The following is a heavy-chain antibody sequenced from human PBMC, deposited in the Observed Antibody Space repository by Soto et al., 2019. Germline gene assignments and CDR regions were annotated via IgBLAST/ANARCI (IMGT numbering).Heavy chain of an antibody. Sequence: SGPTLVNPTQTLTLTCTFSVFSLSTSGVGVGWIRQPPGKALEWLALIYWDDDKRYSPSLKSRLTITKDTSKNQVVLTMTNMDPVDTATYYCAHWGYYDSSGYYNWFDPWGQGTLVTVSS. J-gene: IGHJ5*02. CDR1: VFSLSTSGVG. CDR3: AHWGYYDSSGYYNWFDP. CDR2: IYWDDDK. D-gene: IGHD3-22*01. V-gene: IGHV2-5*02.